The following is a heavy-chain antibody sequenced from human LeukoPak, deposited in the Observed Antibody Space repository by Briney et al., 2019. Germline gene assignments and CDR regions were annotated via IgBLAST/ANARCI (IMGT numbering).Heavy chain of an antibody. J-gene: IGHJ4*02. CDR1: GFTFSSYA. D-gene: IGHD5-18*01. Sequence: GGSLRLSCAASGFTFSSYAMHWVRQAPGKGLEWVAVISYDGSNKYYADSVKARFTISRDNSKNTLYLQMNSLRAEDTAVYYCASAGYSSFFYFDYWGQGTLVTVSS. V-gene: IGHV3-30-3*01. CDR3: ASAGYSSFFYFDY. CDR2: ISYDGSNK.